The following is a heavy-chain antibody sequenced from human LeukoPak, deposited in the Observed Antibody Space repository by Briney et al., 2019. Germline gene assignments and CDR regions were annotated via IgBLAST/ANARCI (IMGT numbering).Heavy chain of an antibody. CDR3: ARYRNEALFAFDI. D-gene: IGHD1-14*01. CDR1: GGSFSGYY. J-gene: IGHJ3*02. CDR2: IYHSGST. Sequence: PSETLSLTCAVYGGSFSGYYWGWIRQPPGKGLEWIGSIYHSGSTYYNPSLKSRVTISVDTSKNQFSLTLRSVTAADTAVYYCARYRNEALFAFDIWGQGTMVTVSS. V-gene: IGHV4-34*01.